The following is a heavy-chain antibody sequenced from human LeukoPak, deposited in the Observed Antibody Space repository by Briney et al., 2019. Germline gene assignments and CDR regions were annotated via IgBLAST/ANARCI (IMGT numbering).Heavy chain of an antibody. Sequence: SETLSLTCAVSGGSISNYYCSWIRQPPGKGLEWLGYIHYSGYTNYNPPLKSRVTISVDTSKNQFSLNLSSVTAADTAVYYCARHWGSDWYFDLWGRGTLVTVSS. D-gene: IGHD7-27*01. CDR1: GGSISNYY. CDR3: ARHWGSDWYFDL. CDR2: IHYSGYT. V-gene: IGHV4-59*01. J-gene: IGHJ2*01.